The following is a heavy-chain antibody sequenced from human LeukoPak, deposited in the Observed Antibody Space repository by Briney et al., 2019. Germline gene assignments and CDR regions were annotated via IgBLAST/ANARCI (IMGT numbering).Heavy chain of an antibody. CDR3: AKDHYWSIDY. V-gene: IGHV3-23*01. J-gene: IGHJ4*02. Sequence: PGWSLRLSCAASGFTFSSYAMSWVSQAPGKGLEWVSAISGSGGSTYYADSVKGRFTISRDNSKNTLYLQMNGLRAEDTGVYYCAKDHYWSIDYWGRGTLVTVSS. CDR2: ISGSGGST. D-gene: IGHD3-3*01. CDR1: GFTFSSYA.